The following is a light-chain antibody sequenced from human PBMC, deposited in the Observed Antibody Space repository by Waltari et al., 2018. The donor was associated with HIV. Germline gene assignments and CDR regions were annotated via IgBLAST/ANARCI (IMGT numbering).Light chain of an antibody. CDR1: RSNIGSHY. Sequence: QSVLTQPPSASGTPGQRITISCSGSRSNIGSHYVYWYQQLPGPAPQLLIYRNNRRPSGVPDRFSGSKSGTSASLAISGLRSEDEADYYCATWDDTLSGHVVFGGGTKLNVL. V-gene: IGLV1-47*01. J-gene: IGLJ2*01. CDR2: RNN. CDR3: ATWDDTLSGHVV.